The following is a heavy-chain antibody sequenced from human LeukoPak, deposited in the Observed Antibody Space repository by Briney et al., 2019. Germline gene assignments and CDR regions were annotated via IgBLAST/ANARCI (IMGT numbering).Heavy chain of an antibody. J-gene: IGHJ4*02. CDR3: AKFTYNWNDVPYFDF. D-gene: IGHD1-20*01. CDR2: INPNSGGT. Sequence: ASVKVSCKASGYTFTGYYMHWVRQAPGQGLEWMGWINPNSGGTNYAQKFQGRVTMTRDTSISTAYMELSRLRSDDTAVYYCAKFTYNWNDVPYFDFWGQGTLVTVSS. CDR1: GYTFTGYY. V-gene: IGHV1-2*02.